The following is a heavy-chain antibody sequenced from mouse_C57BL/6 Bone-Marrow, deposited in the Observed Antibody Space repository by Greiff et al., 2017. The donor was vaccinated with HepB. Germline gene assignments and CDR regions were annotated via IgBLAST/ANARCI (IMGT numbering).Heavy chain of an antibody. J-gene: IGHJ2*01. Sequence: EVQVVESGGGLVKPGGSLKLSCAASGFTFSSYAMSWVRQTPEKRLEWVATINSGGSYTYYPDSVKGRFTSSRDNAKNTLYLQMSSLRSEDTAMYYCARAARALFDYWGQGTTLTVSS. CDR2: INSGGSYT. D-gene: IGHD3-1*01. CDR1: GFTFSSYA. V-gene: IGHV5-9-3*01. CDR3: ARAARALFDY.